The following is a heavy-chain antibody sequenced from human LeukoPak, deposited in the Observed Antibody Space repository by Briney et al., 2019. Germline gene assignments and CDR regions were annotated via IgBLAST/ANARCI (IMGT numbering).Heavy chain of an antibody. Sequence: GGPLRLSCAASGFTFSSYSMNWVRQAPGKGLEWVSSISSSSSYVYYADSVKGRFTISRDNAKNSLYLQMNSLRAEDTAVYYCAKDGREWPRSLDYWGQGTLVTVSS. J-gene: IGHJ4*02. CDR2: ISSSSSYV. CDR1: GFTFSSYS. D-gene: IGHD5-12*01. V-gene: IGHV3-21*04. CDR3: AKDGREWPRSLDY.